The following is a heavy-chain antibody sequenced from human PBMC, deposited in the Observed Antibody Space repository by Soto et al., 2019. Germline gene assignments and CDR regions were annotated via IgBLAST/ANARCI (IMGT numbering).Heavy chain of an antibody. V-gene: IGHV4-4*02. CDR1: GGSFTGNNW. D-gene: IGHD1-7*01. CDR3: ASRDPGTSVDY. CDR2: IYRTGST. Sequence: PSETLSVTCAVSGGSFTGNNWWTWFRQPPGKGLEWIGEIYRTGSTNYNPSLKSRVTISLDKSENQFSLKVTSLTAADTAVYYCASRDPGTSVDYWGQGTLVTVSS. J-gene: IGHJ4*02.